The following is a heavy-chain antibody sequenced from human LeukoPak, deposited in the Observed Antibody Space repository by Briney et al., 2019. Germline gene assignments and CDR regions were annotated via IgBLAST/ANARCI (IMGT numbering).Heavy chain of an antibody. V-gene: IGHV3-73*01. CDR3: IRQECSGGSCSYVDY. D-gene: IGHD2-15*01. Sequence: GGSLRLSCAASGFDFSGFYMHWVRQASGRGLEWVGLIRSKPSSYTTVYAASVKGRFTISRDDSKNTAYLQMNSLKAEDTAVYYCIRQECSGGSCSYVDYWGQGTLVTVSS. J-gene: IGHJ4*02. CDR1: GFDFSGFY. CDR2: IRSKPSSYTT.